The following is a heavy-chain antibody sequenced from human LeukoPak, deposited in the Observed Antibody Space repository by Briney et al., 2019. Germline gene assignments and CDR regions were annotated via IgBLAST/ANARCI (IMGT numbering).Heavy chain of an antibody. CDR1: GFTFSTYE. CDR3: ARDICSGIGCYPRAPFDY. D-gene: IGHD2-15*01. V-gene: IGHV3-48*03. J-gene: IGHJ4*02. CDR2: ISSSGSTI. Sequence: GGSLRLSCAASGFTFSTYEMNWVRQAPGKGLEWVSYISSSGSTIYYADSVKGRFTISRDNAKNSLYLQMNSLRAEDTAVYYCARDICSGIGCYPRAPFDYWGQGTLVTVSS.